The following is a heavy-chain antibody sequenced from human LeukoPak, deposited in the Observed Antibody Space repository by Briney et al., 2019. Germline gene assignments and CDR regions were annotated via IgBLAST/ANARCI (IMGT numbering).Heavy chain of an antibody. J-gene: IGHJ4*02. CDR3: ARTTGRYTRNEPIDY. Sequence: SVKVSCKASGYTFTGYYMHWVRQAPGQGLEWMGGINPNSGGTNYAQKFQGRVTMTRDTSISTAYMELSRLRSDDTAVYYCARTTGRYTRNEPIDYWGQGTLVTVSS. D-gene: IGHD1-14*01. CDR2: INPNSGGT. V-gene: IGHV1-2*02. CDR1: GYTFTGYY.